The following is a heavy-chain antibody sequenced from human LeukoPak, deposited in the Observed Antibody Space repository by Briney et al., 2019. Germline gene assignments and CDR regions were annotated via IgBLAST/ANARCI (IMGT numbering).Heavy chain of an antibody. V-gene: IGHV4-59*01. D-gene: IGHD3-22*01. CDR2: IYYSGST. CDR3: AREEGSGYLDAFGI. CDR1: GGSISSYY. J-gene: IGHJ3*02. Sequence: SETLSLTCTVSGGSISSYYWSWIRQPPGKGLEWIGYIYYSGSTNYNPSLKSRVTISVDTSKNQFSLKLSSVTAADTAVYYCAREEGSGYLDAFGIWGQGTMVTVSS.